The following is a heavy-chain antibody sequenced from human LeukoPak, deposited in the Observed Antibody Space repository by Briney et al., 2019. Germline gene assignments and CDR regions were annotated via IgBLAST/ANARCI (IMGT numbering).Heavy chain of an antibody. CDR2: IYYSGST. Sequence: PSQTLSLTCTVSGGSISSGGYYWSWIRQHPGKGLEWIGYIYYSGSTYYNPSLKSRVTISVDTSKNQFSLKLSSVTAADTAVYYCARDGYVITIFGGRRDPKYKSHFDYWGQGTLVTVSS. J-gene: IGHJ4*02. V-gene: IGHV4-31*03. D-gene: IGHD3-3*01. CDR3: ARDGYVITIFGGRRDPKYKSHFDY. CDR1: GGSISSGGYY.